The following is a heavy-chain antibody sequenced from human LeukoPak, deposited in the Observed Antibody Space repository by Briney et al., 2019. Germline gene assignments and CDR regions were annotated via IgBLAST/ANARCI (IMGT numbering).Heavy chain of an antibody. CDR1: GFTFSTYW. CDR3: GRGGSRFDP. D-gene: IGHD2-15*01. V-gene: IGHV3-7*01. J-gene: IGHJ5*02. CDR2: IKPDGSEK. Sequence: PGGSLRLSCAASGFTFSTYWMSWVRQAPGKGLEWVANIKPDGSEKYYVDSVKGRFNISRDNAKNSLNLQMNSLRADDTAVYYCGRGGSRFDPWGQGTLVTVSS.